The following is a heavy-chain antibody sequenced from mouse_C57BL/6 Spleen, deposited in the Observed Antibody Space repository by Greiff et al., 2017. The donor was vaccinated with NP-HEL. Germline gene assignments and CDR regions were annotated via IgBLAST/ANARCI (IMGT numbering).Heavy chain of an antibody. Sequence: QVQLKQSGPELVKPGASVKISCKASGYAFSSSWMNWVKQRPGKGLEWIGRIYPGDGDTNYNGKFKGKATLTADKSSSTAYMQLSSLTSEDSAVYFCASDYGYYAMDYWGQGTSVTVSS. CDR3: ASDYGYYAMDY. CDR2: IYPGDGDT. D-gene: IGHD2-4*01. CDR1: GYAFSSSW. J-gene: IGHJ4*01. V-gene: IGHV1-82*01.